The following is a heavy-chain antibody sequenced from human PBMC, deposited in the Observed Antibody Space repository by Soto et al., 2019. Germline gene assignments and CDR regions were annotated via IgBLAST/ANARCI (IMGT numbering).Heavy chain of an antibody. J-gene: IGHJ6*02. CDR1: GGSFSGYY. CDR2: INHSGST. V-gene: IGHV4-34*01. CDR3: AREYSGYAYYGMDV. D-gene: IGHD5-12*01. Sequence: QVQLQQWGAGLLKPSETLSLTCAVYGGSFSGYYWSWIRQPPGKGLEWIGEINHSGSTHHNPSLKSRVTISVDTSKNQFSLKLSSVTAADTAVYYCAREYSGYAYYGMDVWGQGTTVTVSS.